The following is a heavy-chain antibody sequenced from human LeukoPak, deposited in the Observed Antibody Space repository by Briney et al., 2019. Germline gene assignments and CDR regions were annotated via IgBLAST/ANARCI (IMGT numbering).Heavy chain of an antibody. V-gene: IGHV1-69*04. CDR2: IIPILGIA. CDR1: GGTFSSYA. CDR3: ATDGPAMAGTMGASEY. J-gene: IGHJ4*02. Sequence: ASVKVSCKASGGTFSSYAISWVRQAPGQGLEWMGRIIPILGIANYAQKFQGRVTITADKSTSTAYMELSSLRSEDTAVYYCATDGPAMAGTMGASEYWGQGTLVTVSS. D-gene: IGHD6-19*01.